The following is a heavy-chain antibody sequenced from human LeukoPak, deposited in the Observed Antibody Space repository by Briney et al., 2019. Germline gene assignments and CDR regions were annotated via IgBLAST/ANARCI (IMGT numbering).Heavy chain of an antibody. J-gene: IGHJ3*02. D-gene: IGHD3-9*01. CDR1: GFTFSSYA. CDR3: AKDNAYYDILTGYYNAFDI. CDR2: ISGSGGST. Sequence: RGRLRPSCAAFGFTFSSYAMRWVRHAPGKRLERVSAISGSGGSTYYADSVKGRFTISRDNSKNTLYLQMNSLRAEDTAVYYCAKDNAYYDILTGYYNAFDIWGQGTMVTVSS. V-gene: IGHV3-23*01.